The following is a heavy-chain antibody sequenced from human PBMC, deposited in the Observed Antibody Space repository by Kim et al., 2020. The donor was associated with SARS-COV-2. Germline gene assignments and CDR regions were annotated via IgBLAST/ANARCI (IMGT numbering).Heavy chain of an antibody. D-gene: IGHD2-2*01. V-gene: IGHV3-11*06. CDR3: APVQSAPMAVFDY. J-gene: IGHJ4*02. Sequence: ASAGKGRFTIPRDDAKNSLYMQMNSLRAEDTAVYYCAPVQSAPMAVFDYWGQGTLVTVSS.